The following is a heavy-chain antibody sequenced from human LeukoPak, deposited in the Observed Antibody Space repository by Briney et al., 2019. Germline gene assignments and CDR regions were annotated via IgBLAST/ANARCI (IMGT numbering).Heavy chain of an antibody. J-gene: IGHJ1*01. Sequence: GGSLRLSCAASGFTFSSYEMNWVRQAPGKGLEWVSYISSSGSTIYYADSVKGRLTISRDNAKNSLYLQMNSLRAEDTAVYYCARGLYYYDSSGYYPEYFQHWGQGTLVTVSS. CDR3: ARGLYYYDSSGYYPEYFQH. D-gene: IGHD3-22*01. V-gene: IGHV3-48*03. CDR2: ISSSGSTI. CDR1: GFTFSSYE.